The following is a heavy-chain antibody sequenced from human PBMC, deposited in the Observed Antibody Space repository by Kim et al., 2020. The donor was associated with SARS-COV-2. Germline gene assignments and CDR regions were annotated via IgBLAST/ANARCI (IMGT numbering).Heavy chain of an antibody. J-gene: IGHJ6*04. D-gene: IGHD2-2*01. V-gene: IGHV1-3*01. CDR1: GYTFTNYA. CDR2: INAGHGHI. CDR3: ARDDTYQLLSNYYYTGMDV. Sequence: ASVKVSCKASGYTFTNYAMHWVRQAPGQSLEWMGWINAGHGHIKYSQKFHGRVTITRDTSASTAYMELSSLISEDTAVYYCARDDTYQLLSNYYYTGMDVWGGGTTVTVTS.